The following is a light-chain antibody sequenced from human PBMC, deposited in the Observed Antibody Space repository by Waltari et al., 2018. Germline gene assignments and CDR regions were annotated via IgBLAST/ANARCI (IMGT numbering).Light chain of an antibody. Sequence: QSVLTQPPSASGTPGQRVTLSCSGGSSNIGSNYVYWYEQLPGTAPRLLIYRNNQRPAGVPDRVSGSKSGTSASLAISGLRSEDEADYYCAAWDDSLSGVVFGGGTKVTVL. CDR2: RNN. J-gene: IGLJ2*01. V-gene: IGLV1-47*01. CDR1: SSNIGSNY. CDR3: AAWDDSLSGVV.